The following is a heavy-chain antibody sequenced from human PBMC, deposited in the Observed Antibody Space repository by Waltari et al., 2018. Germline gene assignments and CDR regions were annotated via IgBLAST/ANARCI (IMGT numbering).Heavy chain of an antibody. CDR1: GFTFSSYG. Sequence: QVQLVESGGGVVQPGRSLRLSCAVSGFTFSSYGMHWVRQAPGKGLWWVAFVSYDESNKYYADSVKGRFTISRDNSKNTLYLQMNSLRAEDTAVYYCARDSGITIFGVVDYWGQGTLVTVSS. CDR3: ARDSGITIFGVVDY. J-gene: IGHJ4*02. V-gene: IGHV3-30*03. CDR2: VSYDESNK. D-gene: IGHD3-3*01.